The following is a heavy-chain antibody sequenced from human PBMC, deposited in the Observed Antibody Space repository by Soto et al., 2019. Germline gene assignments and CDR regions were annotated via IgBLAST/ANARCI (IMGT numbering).Heavy chain of an antibody. D-gene: IGHD6-19*01. CDR3: ARGYSSSVWFDS. V-gene: IGHV3-53*01. J-gene: IGHJ5*01. CDR2: IYSGGDT. Sequence: GGSLRLSCAASGFTVTTNYMAWVRQAPGKGLEWVSVIYSGGDTYYGDSVKGRFTISRDNYENTLYLQMNSLRVEDMAVYYCARGYSSSVWFDSWGQGTLVTVSS. CDR1: GFTVTTNY.